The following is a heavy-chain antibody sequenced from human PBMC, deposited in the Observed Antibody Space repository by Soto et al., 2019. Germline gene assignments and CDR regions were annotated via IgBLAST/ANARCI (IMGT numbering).Heavy chain of an antibody. Sequence: VKVSCKASGYTFTSYAMHWVRQAPGQRLEWMGWINAGNGNTKYSQKFQGRVTITRDTSASTAYMELSSLRSEDTAVYYCARGGSLYWYFDLWGRGTLVTVSS. CDR3: ARGGSLYWYFDL. CDR1: GYTFTSYA. V-gene: IGHV1-3*01. J-gene: IGHJ2*01. CDR2: INAGNGNT. D-gene: IGHD1-26*01.